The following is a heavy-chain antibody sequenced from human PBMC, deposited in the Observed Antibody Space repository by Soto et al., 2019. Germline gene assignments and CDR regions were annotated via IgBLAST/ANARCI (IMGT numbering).Heavy chain of an antibody. V-gene: IGHV4-28*03. J-gene: IGHJ5*02. CDR2: VSYVGNT. Sequence: PSETLSLTCAVSGYSISSNNWWGWIRQPPGKGLEWIGYVSYVGNTYYNPSLKTRVTMSLDTSKNHFSLELSSVTAVDTAVYYCAKVASTGRGPWFDPWGQGTLVTVSS. CDR1: GYSISSNNW. D-gene: IGHD6-13*01. CDR3: AKVASTGRGPWFDP.